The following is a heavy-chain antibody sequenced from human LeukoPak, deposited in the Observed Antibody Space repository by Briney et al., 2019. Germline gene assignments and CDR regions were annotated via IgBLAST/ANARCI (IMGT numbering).Heavy chain of an antibody. Sequence: ASVKLSCKASGYTFTSYGISWVRQAPGQGLEWMGWISAYYGNTNYAQKLQGRVTMTTDTSTSTAYMELRSLRSDDTAVYYCARDFESEEWELLPGDYWGQGTLVTVSS. D-gene: IGHD1-26*01. J-gene: IGHJ4*02. V-gene: IGHV1-18*01. CDR2: ISAYYGNT. CDR1: GYTFTSYG. CDR3: ARDFESEEWELLPGDY.